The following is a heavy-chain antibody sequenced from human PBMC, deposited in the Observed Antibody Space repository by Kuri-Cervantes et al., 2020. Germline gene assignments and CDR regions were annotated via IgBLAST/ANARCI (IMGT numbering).Heavy chain of an antibody. CDR1: GFTFSNFG. CDR3: VSRTLDCSSTSCYRPYMSPIYYFDY. V-gene: IGHV3-52*01. CDR2: IKCDGSEK. J-gene: IGHJ4*02. Sequence: GESLKISCAASGFTFSNFGMHWVRQAPGKGLEWVADIKCDGSEKYYVDSVKGRLTISRDNAKNSLYLQVNSLRAEDMTVYYCVSRTLDCSSTSCYRPYMSPIYYFDYWGQGTLVTVSS. D-gene: IGHD2-2*01.